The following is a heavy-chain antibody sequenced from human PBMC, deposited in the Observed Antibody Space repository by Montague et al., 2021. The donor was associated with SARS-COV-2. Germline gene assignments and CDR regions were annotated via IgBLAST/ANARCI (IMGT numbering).Heavy chain of an antibody. CDR3: ARTLLDYYGMDV. CDR2: IPYDGSNK. D-gene: IGHD2-21*02. J-gene: IGHJ6*02. CDR1: GFTFSSYA. Sequence: SLRLSCAASGFTFSSYAMHWVRQAPGKGLEWVAVIPYDGSNKYYADSMKGRFTISRDNSKNTLYLQMNSLRAEDTAVYYCARTLLDYYGMDVWGQGTTVTVSS. V-gene: IGHV3-30-3*01.